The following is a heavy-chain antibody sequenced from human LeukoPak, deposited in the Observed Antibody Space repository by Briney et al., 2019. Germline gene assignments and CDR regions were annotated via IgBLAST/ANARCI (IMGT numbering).Heavy chain of an antibody. CDR1: GSYISNSSDY. V-gene: IGHV4-39*01. CDR3: ARQRYSSSWSFYYHYGMDV. D-gene: IGHD6-13*01. Sequence: SETLSLTCTGSGSYISNSSDYRGWIRQPPGKGLEWIGSIYYSGSTYYNPSLKSRVTISVDTSQNQLSLKLNSVTAADTAVYYCARQRYSSSWSFYYHYGMDVWGGGTPVTVSS. J-gene: IGHJ6*04. CDR2: IYYSGST.